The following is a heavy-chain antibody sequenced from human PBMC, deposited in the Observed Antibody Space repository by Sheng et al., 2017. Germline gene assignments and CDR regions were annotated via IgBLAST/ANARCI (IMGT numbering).Heavy chain of an antibody. Sequence: QVQLQESGPGLVKPSETLSLTCTVSDGSISSYYWSWIRQPTGKGLEWIGRIYSSGNTNTNYNPSLKSRVTMSVDTSKNQFSLKLSSVTAADTAVYYCARVQKXSGSYGWFDPWGQGNPGHRLL. D-gene: IGHD1-26*01. CDR2: IYSSGNTNT. CDR3: ARVQKXSGSYGWFDP. V-gene: IGHV4-4*07. J-gene: IGHJ5*02. CDR1: DGSISSYY.